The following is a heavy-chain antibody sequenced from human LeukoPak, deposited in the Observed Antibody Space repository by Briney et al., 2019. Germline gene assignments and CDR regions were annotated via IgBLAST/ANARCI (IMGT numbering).Heavy chain of an antibody. V-gene: IGHV3-21*01. CDR2: ICSSSSYI. Sequence: GGSLRLSCAASGFTFSSYSMNWVRQAPGKGLEWVSSICSSSSYIYYADSVKGRFTISRDNAKNSLYLQMNSLRAEDTAVYYCARVTHYYDSSGYYWSYYMDVWGKGTTVTVSS. J-gene: IGHJ6*03. D-gene: IGHD3-22*01. CDR3: ARVTHYYDSSGYYWSYYMDV. CDR1: GFTFSSYS.